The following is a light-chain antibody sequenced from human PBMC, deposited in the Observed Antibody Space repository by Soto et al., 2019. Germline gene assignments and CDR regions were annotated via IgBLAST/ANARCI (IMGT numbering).Light chain of an antibody. Sequence: EIVLTQSPGTLSLSPGDRATLSCRASQSVNSNYLAWYQRKPGQAPRLLIYGASNRATDIPYRFSGSGSGKDFPLTITRLQEEDVAEYYCQQDDSTPPTFGQGTKVEVK. V-gene: IGKV3-20*01. CDR1: QSVNSNY. CDR2: GAS. J-gene: IGKJ1*01. CDR3: QQDDSTPPT.